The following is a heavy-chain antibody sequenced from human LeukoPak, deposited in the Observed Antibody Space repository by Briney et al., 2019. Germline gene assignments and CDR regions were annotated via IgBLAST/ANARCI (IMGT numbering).Heavy chain of an antibody. CDR1: GFTFNNYD. CDR2: ISGSGGST. Sequence: GGSLRLSCAACGFTFNNYDMSWVRQAPGKGLEWVSGISGSGGSTYYADSVKGRFTISRDNAKNSLYLQMNSLRDEDTAVYYCARAETTVDKSFDYWGQGTLVTVSS. J-gene: IGHJ4*02. V-gene: IGHV3-23*01. CDR3: ARAETTVDKSFDY. D-gene: IGHD4-23*01.